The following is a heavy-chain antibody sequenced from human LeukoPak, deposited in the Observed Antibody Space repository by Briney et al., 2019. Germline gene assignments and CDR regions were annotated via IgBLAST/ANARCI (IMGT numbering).Heavy chain of an antibody. CDR1: GFTFSDYY. CDR2: ISSSGSTI. CDR3: ARDYAVVVAATPEWYYYYYYGMDV. D-gene: IGHD2-15*01. V-gene: IGHV3-11*01. Sequence: GGSLRLSCAASGFTFSDYYMSWIRQAPGKGLEWVSYISSSGSTIYYADSVKGRFTISRDNAKNSLYLQMNSLRAEDTAVYYCARDYAVVVAATPEWYYYYYYGMDVWGQGTTVTVSS. J-gene: IGHJ6*02.